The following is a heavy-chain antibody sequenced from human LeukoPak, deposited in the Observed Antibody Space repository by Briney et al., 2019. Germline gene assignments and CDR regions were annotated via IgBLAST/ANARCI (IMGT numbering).Heavy chain of an antibody. CDR2: ISYDGSNK. CDR1: GFNFSSYA. Sequence: PGGSLRLSCAASGFNFSSYAMHWVRQAPGKGLEWVAVISYDGSNKYYADSVKGRFTISRDNSKNTLYLQMNSLRAEDTAVYYCARDSSEVGVANNDYWGQGTLVTVSS. V-gene: IGHV3-30-3*01. J-gene: IGHJ4*02. CDR3: ARDSSEVGVANNDY.